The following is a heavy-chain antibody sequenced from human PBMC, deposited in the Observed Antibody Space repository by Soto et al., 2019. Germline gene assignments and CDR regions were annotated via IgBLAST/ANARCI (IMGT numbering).Heavy chain of an antibody. CDR3: ARGLWFGVSYYYYYMDV. CDR1: GGSFSGYY. D-gene: IGHD3-10*01. J-gene: IGHJ6*03. Sequence: QVQLQQWGAGLLKPSETLSLTCAVYGGSFSGYYWSWIRQPPGKGLEWIGEINHSGSTNYNPSLKSRVTRSVDTSKNQFSLKLSSVTAADTAVYYCARGLWFGVSYYYYYMDVWGKGTTVTVSS. V-gene: IGHV4-34*01. CDR2: INHSGST.